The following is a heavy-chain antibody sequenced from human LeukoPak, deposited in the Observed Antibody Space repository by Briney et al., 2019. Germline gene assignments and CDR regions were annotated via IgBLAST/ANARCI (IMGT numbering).Heavy chain of an antibody. J-gene: IGHJ5*02. D-gene: IGHD6-6*01. CDR3: ARVIAARRGWFDP. CDR1: GGSINSYY. CDR2: IYNSGNA. V-gene: IGHV4-59*08. Sequence: SETLSLTCTVSGGSINSYYWSWIRQPPGKGLEWIGHIYNSGNANYNPSLKSRVTISVDTPKNQFSLKLSSVTAADMAVYYCARVIAARRGWFDPWGQGTLVTVSS.